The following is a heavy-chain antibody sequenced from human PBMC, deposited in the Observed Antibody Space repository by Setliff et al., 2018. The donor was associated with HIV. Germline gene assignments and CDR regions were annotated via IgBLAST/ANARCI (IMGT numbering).Heavy chain of an antibody. CDR3: ARDHYGFNPAPADY. V-gene: IGHV3-7*05. J-gene: IGHJ4*02. CDR1: GFSISDFW. Sequence: SLRLSCAASGFSISDFWMSWVRQAPGKGLEWVANIKEDGSEQYYMDSVKGRFTISRDNAKNSLFLQMKSLRAEDTAVYYCARDHYGFNPAPADYWGQGTLVTVSS. D-gene: IGHD3-10*01. CDR2: IKEDGSEQ.